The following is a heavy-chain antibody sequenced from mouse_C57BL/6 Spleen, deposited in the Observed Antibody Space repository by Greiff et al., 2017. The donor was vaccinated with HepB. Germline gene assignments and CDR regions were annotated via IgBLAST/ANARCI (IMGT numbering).Heavy chain of an antibody. J-gene: IGHJ4*01. CDR3: AGFFYRDYAMDY. Sequence: DVQLVESGGGLVQPGGSLSLSCAASGFTFTDYYMSWVRQPPGKALEWLGFIRNKANGYTTEYSASVKGRFTISRDNSQSILYLQMNALRAEDSATYYCAGFFYRDYAMDYWGQGTSVTVSS. D-gene: IGHD2-12*01. CDR1: GFTFTDYY. CDR2: IRNKANGYTT. V-gene: IGHV7-3*01.